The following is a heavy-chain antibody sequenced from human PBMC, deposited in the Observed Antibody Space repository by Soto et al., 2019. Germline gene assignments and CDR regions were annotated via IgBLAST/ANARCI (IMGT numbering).Heavy chain of an antibody. J-gene: IGHJ5*02. CDR3: AKDLEKWLVQLGGLDT. Sequence: EVQLLESGGGLARPGGSLRLSCVASGFIFSDYAMTWIRQAPGKGLEWVATISASGGNIEYTDSLKGRFTISRDNSHNTLYLQMNNLRAEDTARYYCAKDLEKWLVQLGGLDTWGQGAQVTVSS. D-gene: IGHD1-1*01. CDR2: ISASGGNI. V-gene: IGHV3-23*01. CDR1: GFIFSDYA.